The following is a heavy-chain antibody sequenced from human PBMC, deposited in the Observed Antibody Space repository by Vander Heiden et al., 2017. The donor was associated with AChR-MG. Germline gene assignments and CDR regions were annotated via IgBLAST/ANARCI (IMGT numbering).Heavy chain of an antibody. CDR2: IIPIFGTA. J-gene: IGHJ5*02. D-gene: IGHD2-2*02. V-gene: IGHV1-69*06. CDR3: ARDPPYCSSTSCYTGNWFDP. Sequence: QVQLVQSGAEVKKPGSSVKVSCKASGGTFSSHAISWVRQAPGQGLKWMGGIIPIFGTANYAQKFQGRVTMTADKSTSTAYMELSSLRSEDTAVYYCARDPPYCSSTSCYTGNWFDPWGQGTLVTVSS. CDR1: GGTFSSHA.